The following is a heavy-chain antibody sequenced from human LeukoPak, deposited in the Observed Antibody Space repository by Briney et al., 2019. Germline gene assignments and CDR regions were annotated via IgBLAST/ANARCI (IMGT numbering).Heavy chain of an antibody. V-gene: IGHV3-21*01. CDR2: ISSTSTYI. Sequence: KPGGSLRLSCAASGFTFSRYNMNWVRQAPGKGLEWVSSISSTSTYIYYADSVKGRFTISRDNAKNSLYLQMNSLRVEDTALYYCARRAPSHDFDDWGQGTLVTVSS. J-gene: IGHJ4*02. CDR3: ARRAPSHDFDD. CDR1: GFTFSRYN.